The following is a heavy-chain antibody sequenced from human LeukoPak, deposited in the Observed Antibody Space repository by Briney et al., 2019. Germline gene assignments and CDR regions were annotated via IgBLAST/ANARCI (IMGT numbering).Heavy chain of an antibody. V-gene: IGHV4-4*07. Sequence: PSETLSLTCTVSGGSISSYYWSWIRQPAGKGLEWIGRIYTSGSTNYNPSLKSRVTMSVDTSKNQFYLKLSSVTAADTAVYYCARGYGDCMGCRWFDPWGQGTLVTVSS. J-gene: IGHJ5*02. D-gene: IGHD4-17*01. CDR3: ARGYGDCMGCRWFDP. CDR2: IYTSGST. CDR1: GGSISSYY.